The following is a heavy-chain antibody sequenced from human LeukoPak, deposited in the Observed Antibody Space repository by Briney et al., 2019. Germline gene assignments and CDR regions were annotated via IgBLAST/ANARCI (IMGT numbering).Heavy chain of an antibody. V-gene: IGHV1-3*01. CDR2: INAGNGNT. CDR3: ARDYRREKSIFTFLFDY. CDR1: GYTFTSYA. Sequence: ASVKVSCKASGYTFTSYAMHWVRQAPGQRLEWMGWINAGNGNTKYSQKFQGRVTITRDTSASTAYMELSSLRSEDTAVYYCARDYRREKSIFTFLFDYWGQGTLVTVSS. J-gene: IGHJ4*02. D-gene: IGHD2/OR15-2a*01.